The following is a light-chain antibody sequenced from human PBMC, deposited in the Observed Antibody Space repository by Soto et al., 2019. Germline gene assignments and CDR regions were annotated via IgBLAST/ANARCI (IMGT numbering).Light chain of an antibody. CDR1: HTIIHW. Sequence: DIHMTKTPSPLSTSKGDSVTITCRASHTIIHWLAGYQQKPGKAPKLLIYKASSLESGVPSRFSGSGSGTEFTLTISSLLPVDFATSYCQHFSSHPPFSFGQGIKVDI. J-gene: IGKJ1*01. CDR2: KAS. CDR3: QHFSSHPPFS. V-gene: IGKV1-5*03.